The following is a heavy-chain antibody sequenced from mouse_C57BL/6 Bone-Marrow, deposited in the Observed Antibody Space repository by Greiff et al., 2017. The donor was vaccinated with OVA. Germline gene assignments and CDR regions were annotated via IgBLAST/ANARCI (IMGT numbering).Heavy chain of an antibody. Sequence: QVQLQQPGAELVKPGASVKMSCKASGYTFTSYWITWVKQRPGQGLEWIGDIYPGSGSTNYNEKFKSKATLTVDTSSSSAYMQLSRLTSEDSAVYYCAREGLLRYCYAMDYWGQGTSVTVSS. D-gene: IGHD1-1*01. CDR3: AREGLLRYCYAMDY. J-gene: IGHJ4*01. V-gene: IGHV1-55*01. CDR2: IYPGSGST. CDR1: GYTFTSYW.